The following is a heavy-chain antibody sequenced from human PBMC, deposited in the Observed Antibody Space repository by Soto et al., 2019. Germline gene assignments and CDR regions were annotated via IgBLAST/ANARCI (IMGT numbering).Heavy chain of an antibody. CDR3: ARHVVLGYFDY. CDR1: GGSISSGDYY. J-gene: IGHJ4*02. V-gene: IGHV4-30-4*01. Sequence: SETLSLTCTVSGGSISSGDYYWSWIRQPPGKGLEWIGYIYYSGSTYYNPSLKSRVTISVDTSKNQFSLKLSSVTAADTAVYYCARHVVLGYFDYWGQGTLVTVSS. D-gene: IGHD2-15*01. CDR2: IYYSGST.